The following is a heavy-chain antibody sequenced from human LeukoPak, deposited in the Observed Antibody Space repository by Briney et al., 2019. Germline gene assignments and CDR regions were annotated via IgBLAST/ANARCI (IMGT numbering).Heavy chain of an antibody. CDR1: GYRFTSYW. J-gene: IGHJ4*02. CDR3: ARDASGEDYFDY. D-gene: IGHD6-19*01. Sequence: GESLEISCKGSGYRFTSYWIGWVRQMPGKGLEWMGIIYPRDSDTRYSPSFEGQVTISADRSISTAYLQWSGLKASDTAMYFCARDASGEDYFDYWGQGTLVTVSS. V-gene: IGHV5-51*01. CDR2: IYPRDSDT.